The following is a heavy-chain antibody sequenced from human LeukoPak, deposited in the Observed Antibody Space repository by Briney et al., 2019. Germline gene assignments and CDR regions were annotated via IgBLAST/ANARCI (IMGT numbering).Heavy chain of an antibody. Sequence: GGSLRLSCAASGFSVSNYAMTWVRQAPGKGLEWDSGISNSGGSTYYADSVKGRFAISRDNSKNTLYLQMSTLRAEDTALYYCAREGRETYSSSDSWGQGTLVTVSS. J-gene: IGHJ4*02. V-gene: IGHV3-23*01. CDR1: GFSVSNYA. CDR3: AREGRETYSSSDS. CDR2: ISNSGGST. D-gene: IGHD1-26*01.